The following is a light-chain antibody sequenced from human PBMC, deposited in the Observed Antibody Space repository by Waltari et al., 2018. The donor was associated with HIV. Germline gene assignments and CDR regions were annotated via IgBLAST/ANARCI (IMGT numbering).Light chain of an antibody. V-gene: IGLV2-23*02. Sequence: QSALTQPASVSGSPGQSITISCTGTSSDVGSYNLVSWYQQPPGKAPKLMVYEVSKWPSGFSNRFSGSKSGNTASLTISGLQAEDEADYYCCSYADRPPDVFGTGTKVTVL. CDR1: SSDVGSYNL. J-gene: IGLJ1*01. CDR2: EVS. CDR3: CSYADRPPDV.